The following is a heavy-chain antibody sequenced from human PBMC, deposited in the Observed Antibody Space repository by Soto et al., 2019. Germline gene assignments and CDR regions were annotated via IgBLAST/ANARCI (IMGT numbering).Heavy chain of an antibody. CDR1: GGSISSYY. Sequence: QVQLQESGPGLVKPSETLSLTCTVSGGSISSYYWSWIRQPPGKGLEWIGYIYYSGSTNYNPSLKSRVTISVDTSKNPFSLKLSSVTAADTAVYYCARDNGYRYGYTLDHWGQGTLVTVSS. D-gene: IGHD5-18*01. V-gene: IGHV4-59*01. CDR3: ARDNGYRYGYTLDH. J-gene: IGHJ4*02. CDR2: IYYSGST.